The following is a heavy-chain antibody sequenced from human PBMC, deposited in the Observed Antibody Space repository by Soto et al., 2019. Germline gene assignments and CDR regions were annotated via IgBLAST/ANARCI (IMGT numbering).Heavy chain of an antibody. CDR2: ISGTSGSI. Sequence: PGGSLRLSCAASGFTFSTYSMTWVRRAPGKGLEWVSYISGTSGSIYYADSAKGRFTISRDNAKNSLYLQMNSLRDEDTAVYYCAIVRGPRHSSGWNDYWGQGTLVTVSS. J-gene: IGHJ4*02. D-gene: IGHD6-19*01. V-gene: IGHV3-48*02. CDR1: GFTFSTYS. CDR3: AIVRGPRHSSGWNDY.